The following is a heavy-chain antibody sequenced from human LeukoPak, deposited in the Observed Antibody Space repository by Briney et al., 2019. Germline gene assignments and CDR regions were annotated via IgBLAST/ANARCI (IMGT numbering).Heavy chain of an antibody. CDR2: ISSSSSYI. Sequence: PGGSLHLSCAASGFTFSSYSMNWVRQAPGKGLEWVSSISSSSSYIYYADSVKGRFTISRDNAKNSLYLQMNSLRAEDTAVYYCARGDDYGDKMAFDIWGQGTMVTVSS. D-gene: IGHD4-17*01. CDR3: ARGDDYGDKMAFDI. V-gene: IGHV3-21*01. CDR1: GFTFSSYS. J-gene: IGHJ3*02.